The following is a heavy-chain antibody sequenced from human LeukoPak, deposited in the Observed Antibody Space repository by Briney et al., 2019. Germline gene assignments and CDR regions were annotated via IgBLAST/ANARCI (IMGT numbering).Heavy chain of an antibody. J-gene: IGHJ3*02. CDR2: ITSSSSYI. Sequence: GGSLRLSCAASGFTFSSYSMNWVRQAPGKGLEWVSFITSSSSYIYYADSVKGRFTISRDNAKNSLYLQMNSLRAEDTAVYYCARVRHYDSTPGAFDIWGQGTMVTVSS. V-gene: IGHV3-21*01. CDR1: GFTFSSYS. D-gene: IGHD3-22*01. CDR3: ARVRHYDSTPGAFDI.